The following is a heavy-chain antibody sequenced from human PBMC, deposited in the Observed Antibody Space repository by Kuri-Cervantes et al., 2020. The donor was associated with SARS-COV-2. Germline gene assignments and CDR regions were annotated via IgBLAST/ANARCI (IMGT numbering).Heavy chain of an antibody. Sequence: SETLSLTCTVSGGSISSGDYYWNWLRQPPGKGLEWIGYIYYSGSTSYNSSLKSRVTISVDTSKNQFSLKLSSVTAVDTAVYYCARVIGSNDYADYWGHGFLVTVSS. CDR2: IYYSGST. J-gene: IGHJ4*01. V-gene: IGHV4-30-4*01. D-gene: IGHD4-17*01. CDR3: ARVIGSNDYADY. CDR1: GGSISSGDYY.